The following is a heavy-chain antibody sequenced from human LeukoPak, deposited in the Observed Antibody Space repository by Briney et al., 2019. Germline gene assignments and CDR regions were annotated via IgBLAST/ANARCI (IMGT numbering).Heavy chain of an antibody. CDR2: INSDGSEG. D-gene: IGHD5-24*01. CDR3: ARDRTLGQRDGFILF. Sequence: GGSLRLSCAVSGFTFSGFWMSWSRQAPGKGLEWVASINSDGSEGYYADVVKGRFTISRDNARNSLALQMNSLRVEDTAVYYCARDRTLGQRDGFILFWGQGTLVTVSP. CDR1: GFTFSGFW. J-gene: IGHJ4*02. V-gene: IGHV3-7*01.